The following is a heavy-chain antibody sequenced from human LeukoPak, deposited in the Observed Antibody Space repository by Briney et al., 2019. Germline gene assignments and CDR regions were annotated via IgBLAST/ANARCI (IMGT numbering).Heavy chain of an antibody. D-gene: IGHD3-22*01. V-gene: IGHV3-74*01. CDR3: ACDRDYYDSSGYYNY. J-gene: IGHJ4*02. CDR1: GFTFSSYW. Sequence: PGGSLRLSCAASGFTFSSYWMHWVRQAPGKGPVWVSRINSDGSGTIYADSVQGRFTISRDNAKNTLYLQMNSLRAEDTAVYYCACDRDYYDSSGYYNYWGQGTLVTVSS. CDR2: INSDGSGT.